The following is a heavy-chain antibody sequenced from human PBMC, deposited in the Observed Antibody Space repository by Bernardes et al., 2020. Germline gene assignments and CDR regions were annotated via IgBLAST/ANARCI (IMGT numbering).Heavy chain of an antibody. D-gene: IGHD6-19*01. CDR1: GVTSSSYD. CDR2: ISGRGGST. J-gene: IGHJ4*02. CDR3: AKDRQWPVGFYFDY. Sequence: GSLRLPCAATGVTSSSYDVSWVGHEPGKELVEGIAISGRGGSTYYADSVMGRFTISTNNSKNTSYLQMISLGADDTAVYYCAKDRQWPVGFYFDYWGQGTLVTVSS. V-gene: IGHV3-23*01.